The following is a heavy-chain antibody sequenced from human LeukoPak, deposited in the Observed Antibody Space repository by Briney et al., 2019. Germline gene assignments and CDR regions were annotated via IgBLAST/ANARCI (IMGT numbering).Heavy chain of an antibody. CDR3: ARANFLYCSSTTCLFDY. Sequence: GASVKVSCKASGYLFTDYYLHCVRQAPGQGFEWMGWINPNSGDTNYAQKFQGRVTMTRDTSISTAHMEMSRLRSDDTAVYYCARANFLYCSSTTCLFDYWGQGTLVTVSS. CDR2: INPNSGDT. V-gene: IGHV1-2*02. D-gene: IGHD2-2*01. J-gene: IGHJ4*02. CDR1: GYLFTDYY.